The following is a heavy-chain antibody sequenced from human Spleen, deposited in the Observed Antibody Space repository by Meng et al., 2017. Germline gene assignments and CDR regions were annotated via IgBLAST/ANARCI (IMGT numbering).Heavy chain of an antibody. V-gene: IGHV4-39*07. D-gene: IGHD3-16*01. CDR3: ARDRWELRYKAPFDP. Sequence: SETLSLTCTVSGGSIRTSNYYWGFLRQPPGKGLEWIGSIYYSGSTYYNRSLKSRVTISVDTSKNQFSLKLSSMNAADTAVYYCARDRWELRYKAPFDPWGQGILVTVSS. CDR2: IYYSGST. J-gene: IGHJ5*02. CDR1: GGSIRTSNYY.